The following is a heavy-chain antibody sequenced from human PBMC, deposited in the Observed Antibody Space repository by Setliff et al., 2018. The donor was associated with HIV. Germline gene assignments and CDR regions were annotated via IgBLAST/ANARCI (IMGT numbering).Heavy chain of an antibody. CDR3: AKTIGRYFDIFDN. Sequence: NPSETLSLTCTVSGDSISTGRYYWGWIRQPPGKGLEWIGSVFYSGGSYYTPSLKSRVTISVDTSKNQFFLKLSSVNAADTAVYYCAKTIGRYFDIFDNWGQGTLVTVSS. D-gene: IGHD3-9*01. V-gene: IGHV4-39*01. CDR1: GDSISTGRYY. J-gene: IGHJ4*02. CDR2: VFYSGGS.